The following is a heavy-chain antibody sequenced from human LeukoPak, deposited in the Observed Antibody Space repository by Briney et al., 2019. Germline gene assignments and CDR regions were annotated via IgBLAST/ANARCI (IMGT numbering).Heavy chain of an antibody. CDR3: ARDRRGYSYGWREYYFDY. CDR2: IKKDGSEK. V-gene: IGHV3-7*01. Sequence: GGSLRLSWAASGFTFSSYWMSWVGQAPGKGREWVAKIKKDGSEKYYVDSVKGRFTISRDNAKNSLYLQMNSLRAEDTAVYYCARDRRGYSYGWREYYFDYWGQGTLVTVSS. CDR1: GFTFSSYW. J-gene: IGHJ4*02. D-gene: IGHD5-18*01.